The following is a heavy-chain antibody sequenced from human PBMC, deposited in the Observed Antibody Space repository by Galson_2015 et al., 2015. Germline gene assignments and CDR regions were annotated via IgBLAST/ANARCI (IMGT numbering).Heavy chain of an antibody. J-gene: IGHJ3*02. CDR1: GFTFSNAW. V-gene: IGHV3-15*01. D-gene: IGHD1-26*01. Sequence: SLRLSCAASGFTFSNAWMSWVRQTPGKGLEWVGRIKSKTDGGTTEYAAPVKGRFTISRDDSKNTLYLQMNSLKTEDTAVYYCTTSIVGYYVLSAVDIWGQGTRVTVAS. CDR3: TTSIVGYYVLSAVDI. CDR2: IKSKTDGGTT.